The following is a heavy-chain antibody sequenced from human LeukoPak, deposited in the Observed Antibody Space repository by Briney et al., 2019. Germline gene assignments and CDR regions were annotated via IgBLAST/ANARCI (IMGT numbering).Heavy chain of an antibody. V-gene: IGHV4-31*03. CDR3: ARGLGANPPGGY. CDR2: IYYSGST. D-gene: IGHD1-26*01. J-gene: IGHJ4*02. Sequence: SETLSLTCTVSGGSISSGGYYWSWIRQHPGKGLEWIGYIYYSGSTNYNPSLKSRVTISVDTSKNQFSLKLSSVTAADTAVYYCARGLGANPPGGYWGQGTLVTVSS. CDR1: GGSISSGGYY.